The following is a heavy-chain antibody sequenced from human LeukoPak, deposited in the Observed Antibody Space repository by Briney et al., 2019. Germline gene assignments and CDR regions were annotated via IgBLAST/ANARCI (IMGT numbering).Heavy chain of an antibody. CDR1: GGSISSGGYS. CDR2: IYHSGST. D-gene: IGHD4-17*01. CDR3: ASGDYQYPGGWFDP. V-gene: IGHV4-30-2*01. Sequence: SQTLSLTCAVSGGSISSGGYSWSWIRQPPGKGLEWIGYIYHSGSTYYNPSLKSRVTISVDRSKNQFSLELSSVTAADTAVYYCASGDYQYPGGWFDPWGQGTLVTVSS. J-gene: IGHJ5*02.